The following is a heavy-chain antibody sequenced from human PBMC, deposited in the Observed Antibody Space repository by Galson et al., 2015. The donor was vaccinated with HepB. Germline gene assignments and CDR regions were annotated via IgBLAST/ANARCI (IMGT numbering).Heavy chain of an antibody. D-gene: IGHD5-12*01. Sequence: SLRLSCAASGFTFSSYAMHWVRQAPGKGLEWVAVISYDGSNKYYADSVKGRFTISRDNSGNTLFLHMNSLRPEDTALYYCVKGGGYSAMRGRGGFDSWGQGALVTVSS. CDR3: VKGGGYSAMRGRGGFDS. J-gene: IGHJ4*02. CDR2: ISYDGSNK. CDR1: GFTFSSYA. V-gene: IGHV3-30*04.